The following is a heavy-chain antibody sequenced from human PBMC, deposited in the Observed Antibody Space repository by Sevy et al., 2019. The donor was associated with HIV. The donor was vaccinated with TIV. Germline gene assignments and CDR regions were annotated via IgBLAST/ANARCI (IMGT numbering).Heavy chain of an antibody. V-gene: IGHV1-24*01. J-gene: IGHJ4*02. CDR1: GNTLSELS. D-gene: IGHD2-21*01. CDR3: ATPIVVGRDY. CDR2: FDEDGEI. Sequence: ASVKVSCKVSGNTLSELSIHWVRQAPGKGLEWMGGFDEDGEILYAQKFQDRVIMTEDISTDTAYMELSSLRSEDPAVYYCATPIVVGRDYWGQGTLVTVSS.